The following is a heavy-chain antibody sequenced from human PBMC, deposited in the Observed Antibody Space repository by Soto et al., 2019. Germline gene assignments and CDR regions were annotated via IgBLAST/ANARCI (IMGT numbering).Heavy chain of an antibody. CDR2: INHSGST. J-gene: IGHJ5*02. CDR3: ARGTGIAARRLRGFDP. V-gene: IGHV4-39*07. CDR1: GGSISSSSYY. Sequence: QLQLQESGPGLVKPSETLSLTCTVSGGSISSSSYYWSWIRQPPGKGLEWIGEINHSGSTNYNPSLKSRVTISVDTSKNQFSLKLSSVTAADTAVYYCARGTGIAARRLRGFDPWGQGTLVTVSS. D-gene: IGHD6-6*01.